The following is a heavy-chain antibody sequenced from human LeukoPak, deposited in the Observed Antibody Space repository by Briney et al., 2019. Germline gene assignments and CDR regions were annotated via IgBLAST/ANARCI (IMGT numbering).Heavy chain of an antibody. J-gene: IGHJ4*02. CDR2: IIPIFGTA. V-gene: IGHV1-69*05. Sequence: SVKVSCKASGGTFSSYAISWVRQAPGQGLEWMGGIIPIFGTANYAQKFQGRVTITTDESTSTAYMELSSLRSEDTAVYYCARGPIPVGIQLWLRFDYWGQGTLVTVSS. D-gene: IGHD5-18*01. CDR3: ARGPIPVGIQLWLRFDY. CDR1: GGTFSSYA.